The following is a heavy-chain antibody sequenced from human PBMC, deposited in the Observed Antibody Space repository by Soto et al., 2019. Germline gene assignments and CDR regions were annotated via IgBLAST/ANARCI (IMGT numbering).Heavy chain of an antibody. D-gene: IGHD4-17*01. Sequence: EVQLVESGGGLVQPGGSLKLSCAASGFTFSGSAMHWVRQASGKGLEWVGRIRSKANSYATAYAASVKGRFTISRDDSKNTAYLQMISLKSEDTAVYYCTRLPKVTTYPPSGMDVWGQGTTVTVSS. CDR2: IRSKANSYAT. J-gene: IGHJ6*02. CDR3: TRLPKVTTYPPSGMDV. V-gene: IGHV3-73*01. CDR1: GFTFSGSA.